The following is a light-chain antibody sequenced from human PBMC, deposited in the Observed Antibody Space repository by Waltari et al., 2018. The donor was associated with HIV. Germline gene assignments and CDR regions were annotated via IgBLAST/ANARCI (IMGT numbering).Light chain of an antibody. CDR1: AFPKQY. CDR2: KDS. V-gene: IGLV3-25*03. J-gene: IGLJ2*01. Sequence: SYELTQPPSVSVSPGQTARITCSGAAFPKQYGYWYQQKPGQAPVLVRYKDSVRPSGVPERFSGSSSGTTVTLTISGVQAEDEADYHCQSADSSGTYVVFGGGTKLTVL. CDR3: QSADSSGTYVV.